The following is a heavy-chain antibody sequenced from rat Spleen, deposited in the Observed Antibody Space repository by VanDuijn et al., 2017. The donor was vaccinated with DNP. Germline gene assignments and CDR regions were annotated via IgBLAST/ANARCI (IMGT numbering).Heavy chain of an antibody. Sequence: EVHLVEFLGGLVPPGRSLYLSCAASFFTFRAYYMAWVRPAPTKGLEWVASIRFDGAPTYFADSVQGRFTISRDNATSSLYLQMNSLRSEDMAPYYCARWYNSGYYFDYWGHGTLVTVSS. CDR3: ARWYNSGYYFDY. CDR1: FFTFRAYY. D-gene: IGHD4-3*01. CDR2: IRFDGAPT. J-gene: IGHJ3*01. V-gene: IGHV5-22*01.